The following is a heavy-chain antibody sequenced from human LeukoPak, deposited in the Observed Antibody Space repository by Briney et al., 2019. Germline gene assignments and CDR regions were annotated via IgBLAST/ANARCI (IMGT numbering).Heavy chain of an antibody. V-gene: IGHV4-30-4*01. Sequence: SEALSLTCTVSGGSISSGDYYWSWIRQPPGTGLEWIGYIYYSGSTYYNPSLKSRVTISVDTSKNQFSLKLNSVTAADTAVYYCAREVPWVWNFDLWGRGTLVTVSS. CDR2: IYYSGST. D-gene: IGHD1-26*01. CDR3: AREVPWVWNFDL. J-gene: IGHJ2*01. CDR1: GGSISSGDYY.